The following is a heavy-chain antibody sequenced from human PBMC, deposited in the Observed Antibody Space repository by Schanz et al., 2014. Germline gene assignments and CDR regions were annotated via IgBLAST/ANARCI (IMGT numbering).Heavy chain of an antibody. V-gene: IGHV3-23*01. Sequence: EVHLLESGGGLVQPGGFLRLSCAASGFTFSDAWMSWVRQAPGKGLEWVSAISGRDGSTYYADSVKGRFTISRDNSKNTLYLQMNSLRAEDTAVYYCARPALWFGDNCFDPWGQGTLVTVSS. CDR3: ARPALWFGDNCFDP. CDR1: GFTFSDAW. D-gene: IGHD3-10*01. J-gene: IGHJ5*02. CDR2: ISGRDGST.